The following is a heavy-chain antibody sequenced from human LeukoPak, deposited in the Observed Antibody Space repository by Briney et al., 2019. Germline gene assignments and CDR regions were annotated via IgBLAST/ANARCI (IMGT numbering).Heavy chain of an antibody. CDR1: GFTFSRYW. CDR3: ARLYSYAMDV. CDR2: IKEDGSDK. V-gene: IGHV3-7*01. Sequence: GGSLRLSCAASGFTFSRYWMTWVRQAPGKGLEWVAKIKEDGSDKYYVDSLKGRFTISKDNAKNSLYMQMNSLRAEDTAVYYCARLYSYAMDVWGQGTTVTVPS. J-gene: IGHJ6*02.